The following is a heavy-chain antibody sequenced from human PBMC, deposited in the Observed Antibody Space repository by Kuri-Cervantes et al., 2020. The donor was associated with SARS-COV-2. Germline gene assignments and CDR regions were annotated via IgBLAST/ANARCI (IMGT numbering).Heavy chain of an antibody. V-gene: IGHV3-23*01. CDR1: RFTFRNYA. CDR2: ISGSGAVT. D-gene: IGHD3-10*01. CDR3: AKDWSGTSGAGSPVFDY. J-gene: IGHJ4*02. Sequence: GGSLRLSCAASRFTFRNYALNWVRQAPGRGLEWVAGISGSGAVTYYTDSLRGRFTISRDHSKNTVILQMTSLRAEDTAVYYCAKDWSGTSGAGSPVFDYWSQGTLVTVSS.